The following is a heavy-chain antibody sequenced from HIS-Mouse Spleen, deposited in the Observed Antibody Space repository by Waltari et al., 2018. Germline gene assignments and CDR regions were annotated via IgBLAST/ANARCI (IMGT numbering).Heavy chain of an antibody. CDR2: IKSKTDGGTT. CDR1: GFTFSHAW. V-gene: IGHV3-15*01. Sequence: EVQLVESGGGLVKPGGSLRLSCAASGFTFSHAWKSWGRQAPGKGLKWVGRIKSKTDGGTTDYAAPVKGRFTISRDDSKNTLYLQMNSLKTEDTAVYYCTTDVCERGWMNAFDIWGQGTMVTVSS. J-gene: IGHJ3*02. D-gene: IGHD5-12*01. CDR3: TTDVCERGWMNAFDI.